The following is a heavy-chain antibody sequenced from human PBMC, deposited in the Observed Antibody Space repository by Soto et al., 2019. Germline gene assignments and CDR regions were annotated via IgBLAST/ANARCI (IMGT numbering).Heavy chain of an antibody. CDR3: ASALYCSGGSCSFDP. V-gene: IGHV4-61*01. Sequence: PSETLSLTCTVSGVSVSSGNYYWSWIRQPPGKGLEWIGFIYYTGSTSYNPSLKSRVTISMDTSKNQFSLKLTSVTAADTAVYYWASALYCSGGSCSFDPWGQETLVTVSS. CDR1: GVSVSSGNYY. CDR2: IYYTGST. D-gene: IGHD2-15*01. J-gene: IGHJ5*02.